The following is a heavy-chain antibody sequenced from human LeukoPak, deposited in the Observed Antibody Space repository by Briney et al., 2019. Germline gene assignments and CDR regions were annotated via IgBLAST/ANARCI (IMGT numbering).Heavy chain of an antibody. J-gene: IGHJ5*02. V-gene: IGHV1-18*01. CDR1: GYTFTSYG. CDR2: ISAYNGNT. Sequence: GASVKVSCKASGYTFTSYGISWVRQAPGQGLEWMGWISAYNGNTNYAQKLQGRVTITTDTATSTAYMELRSLRSDDTAVYYCAGLYCSSTSCTYNWFDHWGQGTLVTVSS. D-gene: IGHD2-2*01. CDR3: AGLYCSSTSCTYNWFDH.